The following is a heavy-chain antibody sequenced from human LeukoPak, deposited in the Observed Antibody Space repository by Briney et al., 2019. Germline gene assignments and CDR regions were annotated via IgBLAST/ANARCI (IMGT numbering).Heavy chain of an antibody. Sequence: PGGSLRLSCTASGFIFGSYEMNWVRQAPGKGLEWIAYITSSGSTIYYADSVKGRSTISRDNAKNSLYLQMNSLRADDTAIYYCARIRITNFDYWGQGTLVTVSS. D-gene: IGHD3-10*01. V-gene: IGHV3-48*03. CDR2: ITSSGSTI. CDR1: GFIFGSYE. CDR3: ARIRITNFDY. J-gene: IGHJ4*02.